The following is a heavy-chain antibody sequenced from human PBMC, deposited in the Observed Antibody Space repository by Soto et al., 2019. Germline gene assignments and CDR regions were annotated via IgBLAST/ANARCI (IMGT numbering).Heavy chain of an antibody. CDR2: TYYRSKWYN. J-gene: IGHJ5*02. Sequence: SQTLSLTCDISGDSVSSNSAAWNWIRQTPSRGLEWLGRTYYRSKWYNDYAVSVKSRITINPDTSKNQFSLQLNSVTPEDTAVYYCARGDIVVVPAAMLYWFDPWGQGTLVTVS. D-gene: IGHD2-2*01. CDR3: ARGDIVVVPAAMLYWFDP. CDR1: GDSVSSNSAA. V-gene: IGHV6-1*01.